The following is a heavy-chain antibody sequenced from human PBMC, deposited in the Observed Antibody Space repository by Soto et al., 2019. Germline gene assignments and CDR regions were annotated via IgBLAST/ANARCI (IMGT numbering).Heavy chain of an antibody. J-gene: IGHJ6*02. Sequence: SVKVSCKASGGTFSSYAISWVRQAPGQGLEWMGGIIPIFGTANYAQKFQGRVTITADESTSTAYMELSSLRSEDTAVYYCARAHRGSGSYYNAIYYYGMDVWGQGTTVRLL. V-gene: IGHV1-69*13. CDR3: ARAHRGSGSYYNAIYYYGMDV. CDR1: GGTFSSYA. CDR2: IIPIFGTA. D-gene: IGHD3-10*01.